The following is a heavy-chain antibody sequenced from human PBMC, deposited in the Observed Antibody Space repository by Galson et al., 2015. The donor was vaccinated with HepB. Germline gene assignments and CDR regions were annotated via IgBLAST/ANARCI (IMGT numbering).Heavy chain of an antibody. Sequence: SLRLSCAASGFTFSSYAMHWVRQAPGKGLEWVAVISYDGSNKYYADSVKGRFTISRDNSKNTLYLQMNSLRAEDTAVYYCARGASYCSSTSCYLTWFDPWGQGTLVTVSS. D-gene: IGHD2-2*01. CDR2: ISYDGSNK. CDR3: ARGASYCSSTSCYLTWFDP. V-gene: IGHV3-30*04. J-gene: IGHJ5*02. CDR1: GFTFSSYA.